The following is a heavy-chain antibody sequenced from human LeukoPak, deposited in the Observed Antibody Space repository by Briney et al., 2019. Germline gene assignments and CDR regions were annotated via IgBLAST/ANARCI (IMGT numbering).Heavy chain of an antibody. CDR3: ARDRRSIAAAGTGWFDP. D-gene: IGHD6-13*01. V-gene: IGHV3-53*01. CDR2: IYSGGST. CDR1: GFTVSSNY. Sequence: GGSLRLSCAASGFTVSSNYMSWVRQAPGKGLEWVSVIYSGGSTYYADSVKGRFTISRDNSKNTLYLQMNSLRAEDTAVHYCARDRRSIAAAGTGWFDPWGQGTLVTVSS. J-gene: IGHJ5*02.